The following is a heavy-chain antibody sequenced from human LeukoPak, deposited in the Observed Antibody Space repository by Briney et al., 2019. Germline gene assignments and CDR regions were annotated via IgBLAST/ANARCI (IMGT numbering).Heavy chain of an antibody. CDR3: ARVSAAGTLDYYYGMDV. V-gene: IGHV3-23*01. J-gene: IGHJ6*02. CDR1: GFTFSSYA. Sequence: GGSLRLSCAASGFTFSSYAMSWVRQAPGKGLEWVSAISGSGGSTYYADSVKGRFTISRDNSKNTLYLQMNSLRAEDTAVYSCARVSAAGTLDYYYGMDVWGQGTTVTVSS. D-gene: IGHD6-13*01. CDR2: ISGSGGST.